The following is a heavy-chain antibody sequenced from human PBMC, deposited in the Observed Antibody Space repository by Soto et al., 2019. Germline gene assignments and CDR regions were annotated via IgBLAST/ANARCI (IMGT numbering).Heavy chain of an antibody. V-gene: IGHV1-69*01. Sequence: QVQLVQSGAEVKKPGSSMKVSCKASGGTFSSYAISWVRQAPGQGLEWMGGIIPIFGTANYAQKFQGRVTITADESTSTAYMELSSLRSEDTAVYYCAGPMTAMGPYYYYGMDVWGQGTTVTVSS. D-gene: IGHD5-18*01. CDR2: IIPIFGTA. CDR3: AGPMTAMGPYYYYGMDV. J-gene: IGHJ6*02. CDR1: GGTFSSYA.